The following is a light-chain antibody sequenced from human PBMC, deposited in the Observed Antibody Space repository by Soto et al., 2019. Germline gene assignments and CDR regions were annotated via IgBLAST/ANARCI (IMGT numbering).Light chain of an antibody. V-gene: IGKV3-11*01. CDR3: QQRYRWPPIT. CDR1: ESVFGY. Sequence: EVVLAQSPATLSLSPGERAALSCRASESVFGYLAWYQHKPGQAPRLLIYDASNRATGVPARFSGSGSGTDFTLTISSLEPEDFAVYYCQQRYRWPPITFGQGTRLEIK. CDR2: DAS. J-gene: IGKJ5*01.